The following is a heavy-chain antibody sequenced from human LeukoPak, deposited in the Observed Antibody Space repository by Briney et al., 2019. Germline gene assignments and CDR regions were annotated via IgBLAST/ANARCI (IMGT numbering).Heavy chain of an antibody. CDR3: ARHRGSSWYNNWFDP. D-gene: IGHD6-13*01. CDR1: GGSFSGYY. Sequence: PSETLSLTCAVYGGSFSGYYWSWIRQPPGKGLEWIGEINHSGSTNYNPSLKSRVTISVDTSKNQFSLKLSSVTAADTAVYYCARHRGSSWYNNWFDPWGQGTLVTVSS. CDR2: INHSGST. V-gene: IGHV4-34*01. J-gene: IGHJ5*02.